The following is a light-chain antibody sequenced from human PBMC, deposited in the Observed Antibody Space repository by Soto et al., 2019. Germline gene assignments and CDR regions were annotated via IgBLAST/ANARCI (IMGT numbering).Light chain of an antibody. CDR2: GAS. CDR1: QSVSSSF. CDR3: HQYGSSPLT. J-gene: IGKJ4*01. Sequence: EIVLTQSPGTLSLSPGERATLSCRASQSVSSSFLAWYQQKPGQAPRLLIYGASSRATGIPDRFSGSGSGTDFTLTISRLEPEDVSVDYCHQYGSSPLTIGGGTKVEIK. V-gene: IGKV3-20*01.